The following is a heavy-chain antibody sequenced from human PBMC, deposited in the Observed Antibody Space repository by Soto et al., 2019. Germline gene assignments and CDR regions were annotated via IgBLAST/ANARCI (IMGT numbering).Heavy chain of an antibody. CDR1: GFTFSSYS. J-gene: IGHJ4*02. CDR3: AFLDTAISFDH. D-gene: IGHD3-3*01. CDR2: ISFTGSNK. V-gene: IGHV3-30-3*01. Sequence: GGSRRLSCAASGFTFSSYSMRGVRQAPGKGLEWVAVISFTGSNKYYADSVKGRFTISRDNSKNTLFLQINSLRPEDTAVYYCAFLDTAISFDHWGQGTLVTVSS.